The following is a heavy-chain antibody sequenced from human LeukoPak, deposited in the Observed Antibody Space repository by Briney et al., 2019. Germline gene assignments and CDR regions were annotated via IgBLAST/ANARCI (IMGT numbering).Heavy chain of an antibody. J-gene: IGHJ4*02. CDR2: ISSSSSYI. D-gene: IGHD3-16*01. V-gene: IGHV3-21*01. CDR3: ARDGLGEPAPFDY. Sequence: PGGSLRLSCAASGFTFSSYSMNWVRQAPGKGLEWVSSISSSSSYIYYADSVKGRFTISRDNAKNSLYLQMNSLRAEDTAVYYCARDGLGEPAPFDYWGQGTLVTVSS. CDR1: GFTFSSYS.